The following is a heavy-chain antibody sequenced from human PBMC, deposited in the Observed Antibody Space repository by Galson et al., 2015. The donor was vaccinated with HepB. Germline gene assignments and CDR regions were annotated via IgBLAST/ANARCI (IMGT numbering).Heavy chain of an antibody. CDR1: GYTFTSYA. CDR2: ISSYNGNI. D-gene: IGHD2-15*01. Sequence: SVKVSCKASGYTFTSYAISWVRQAPGQGLEWMGWISSYNGNINYAQKFQGRVTMTTDTSTSTAYMELRRLRSDDTAVYYCARDEGEGYCSGGGCPSDYYYGLDVWGQGTTVTVSS. J-gene: IGHJ6*02. V-gene: IGHV1-18*04. CDR3: ARDEGEGYCSGGGCPSDYYYGLDV.